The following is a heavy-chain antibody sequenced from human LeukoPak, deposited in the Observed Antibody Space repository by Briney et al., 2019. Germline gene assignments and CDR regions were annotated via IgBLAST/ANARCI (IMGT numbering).Heavy chain of an antibody. CDR2: ISSSGSTK. J-gene: IGHJ3*02. Sequence: GGSLRLSCAASGFTFSDYYMHWIRQAPGKGLEWLSYISSSGSTKNYADSVKGRFTISRDNAKNSLYLQMNSLRAGDTAVYYCARAAYYYDSSGYRGAFDIWGQGTMVTVSS. CDR3: ARAAYYYDSSGYRGAFDI. D-gene: IGHD3-22*01. CDR1: GFTFSDYY. V-gene: IGHV3-11*04.